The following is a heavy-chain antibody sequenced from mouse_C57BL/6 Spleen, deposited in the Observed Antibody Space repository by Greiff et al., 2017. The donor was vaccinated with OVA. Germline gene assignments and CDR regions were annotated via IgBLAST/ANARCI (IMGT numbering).Heavy chain of an antibody. D-gene: IGHD1-1*01. CDR1: GFTFSSYA. V-gene: IGHV5-4*01. CDR2: ISDGGSYT. Sequence: EVQVVESGGGLVKPGGSLKLSCAASGFTFSSYAMSWVRQTPEKRLEWVATISDGGSYTYYPDNVKGRFTISRDNAKNNLYLQMSHLKSEDTAMYYCARERAYYYGSSYGEFAYWGQGTLVTVSA. CDR3: ARERAYYYGSSYGEFAY. J-gene: IGHJ3*01.